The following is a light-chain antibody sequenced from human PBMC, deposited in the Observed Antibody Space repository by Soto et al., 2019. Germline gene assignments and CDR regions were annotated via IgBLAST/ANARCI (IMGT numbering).Light chain of an antibody. CDR1: SSNIGAGYD. V-gene: IGLV1-40*01. CDR3: QSYDSSLEV. J-gene: IGLJ2*01. Sequence: QSVLTQPPSVSGAPGQRVTISCTGSSSNIGAGYDVHWYQQLPGTAPKLIIYGNSNRPSGVPDRFSGSKSGTSASLAITGLQAEDEADYYCQSYDSSLEVFGGGTKLTVL. CDR2: GNS.